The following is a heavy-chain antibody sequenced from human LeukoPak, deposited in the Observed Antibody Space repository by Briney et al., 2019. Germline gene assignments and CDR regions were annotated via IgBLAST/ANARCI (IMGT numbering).Heavy chain of an antibody. CDR3: ARDGSGSYYRVGYENY. V-gene: IGHV1-18*01. Sequence: ASVKVSCKASGYTFTSYGISWVRQAPGRGLEWMGWISAYNGNTNYAQKLQGRVAMTTDTSTSTAYMELRSLRSDDTAVYYCARDGSGSYYRVGYENYWGQGTLVTVSS. D-gene: IGHD1-26*01. J-gene: IGHJ4*02. CDR1: GYTFTSYG. CDR2: ISAYNGNT.